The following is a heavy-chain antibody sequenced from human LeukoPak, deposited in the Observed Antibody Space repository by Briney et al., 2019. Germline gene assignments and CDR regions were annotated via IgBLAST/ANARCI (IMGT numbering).Heavy chain of an antibody. CDR1: GGSISSYY. Sequence: PSETLSLTCTVSGGSISSYYWSWIRQPPGKGLEWIGYIYYSGSTNYNPSLKSRVTISVDTSKNQFSLKLSSVTAADTAVYYCARDTFSTRGAFDIWGQGTMVTVSS. D-gene: IGHD2/OR15-2a*01. J-gene: IGHJ3*02. CDR3: ARDTFSTRGAFDI. V-gene: IGHV4-59*01. CDR2: IYYSGST.